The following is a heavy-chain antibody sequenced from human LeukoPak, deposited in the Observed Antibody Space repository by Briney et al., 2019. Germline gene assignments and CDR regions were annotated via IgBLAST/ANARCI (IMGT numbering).Heavy chain of an antibody. V-gene: IGHV3-9*01. J-gene: IGHJ4*02. D-gene: IGHD2-15*01. CDR3: AKDISGPFDY. Sequence: GGSLRLSCAASGFTFNNYGMHWVRQAPGKGLEWVSGISWNSGSIGYADSVKGRFTISRDNAKNSLYLQMNSLRAEDTALYYCAKDISGPFDYWGQGTLVTVSS. CDR2: ISWNSGSI. CDR1: GFTFNNYG.